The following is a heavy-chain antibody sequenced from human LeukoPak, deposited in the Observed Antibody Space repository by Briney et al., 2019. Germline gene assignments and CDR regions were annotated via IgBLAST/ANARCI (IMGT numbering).Heavy chain of an antibody. CDR2: ISYDGGQK. D-gene: IGHD3-3*01. Sequence: GGSLRLSCAASGFTFSNYGMGWVRQTPGKGLEWVAVISYDGGQKSYVDSVKGRFTISRDNSKNTLYLQMNSLRPEDTAVYYCAKDFGGIFLTFFFDYWGQGTVVTVSS. V-gene: IGHV3-30*18. CDR3: AKDFGGIFLTFFFDY. J-gene: IGHJ4*02. CDR1: GFTFSNYG.